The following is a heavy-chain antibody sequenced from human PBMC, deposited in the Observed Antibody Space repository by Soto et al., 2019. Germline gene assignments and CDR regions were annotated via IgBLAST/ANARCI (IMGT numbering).Heavy chain of an antibody. D-gene: IGHD4-17*01. CDR3: AKDLLRATVTTTGYYGMDV. Sequence: GGSLRLSCAASGFTFSSYAMSWVRQAPGKGLEWVSAISGSGGSTYYADSVKGRFTISRDNSKNTLYLQMNSLRAEDTVVYYCAKDLLRATVTTTGYYGMDVWGQGTTVTVSS. CDR1: GFTFSSYA. CDR2: ISGSGGST. J-gene: IGHJ6*02. V-gene: IGHV3-23*01.